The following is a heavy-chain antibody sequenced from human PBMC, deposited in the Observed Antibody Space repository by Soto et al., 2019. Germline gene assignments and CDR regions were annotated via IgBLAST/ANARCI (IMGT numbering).Heavy chain of an antibody. V-gene: IGHV1-69*13. D-gene: IGHD3-22*01. Sequence: GTSVKLSCEASGGRFRSYAISWVRQAPGQGLEWMGGIIPIFGTANYAQKFQGRVTITADESTSTAYMELSSLRSEDTAVYYCARVRITMILDIWGQGTMVTVSS. CDR3: ARVRITMILDI. CDR1: GGRFRSYA. J-gene: IGHJ3*02. CDR2: IIPIFGTA.